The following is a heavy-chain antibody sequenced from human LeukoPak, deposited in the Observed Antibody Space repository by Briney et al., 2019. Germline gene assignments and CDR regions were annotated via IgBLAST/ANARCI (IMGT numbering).Heavy chain of an antibody. J-gene: IGHJ4*02. D-gene: IGHD6-19*01. Sequence: GASVKVSCKASGGTFSSYAISWVRQAPGQGLEWMGWISAYNGNTNYAQKLQGRVTMTTDTSTSTAYMELRSLRSDDTAVYYCARVVAVAGTNWGQGTLVTVSS. CDR1: GGTFSSYA. CDR2: ISAYNGNT. CDR3: ARVVAVAGTN. V-gene: IGHV1-18*01.